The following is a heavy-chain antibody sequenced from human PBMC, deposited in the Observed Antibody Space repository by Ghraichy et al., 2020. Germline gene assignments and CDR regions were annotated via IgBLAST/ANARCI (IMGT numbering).Heavy chain of an antibody. D-gene: IGHD3-3*01. V-gene: IGHV4-59*01. J-gene: IGHJ3*02. CDR1: GGSISSYY. CDR2: IYYSGST. Sequence: SETLSLTCTVSGGSISSYYWSWIRQPPGKGLEWIGYIYYSGSTNYNPSLKSRVTISVDTSKNQFSLKLSSVTAADTAVYYCARDGSPHRYDYDFWSGYYADAFDIWGQGTMVTVSS. CDR3: ARDGSPHRYDYDFWSGYYADAFDI.